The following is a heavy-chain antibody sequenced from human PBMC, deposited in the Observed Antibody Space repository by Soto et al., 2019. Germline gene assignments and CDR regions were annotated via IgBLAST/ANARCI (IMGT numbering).Heavy chain of an antibody. J-gene: IGHJ6*02. CDR1: GFALSPYT. CDR2: LSSDGSNN. D-gene: IGHD3-10*01. CDR3: AKDAEMHATRLLSYFALDL. V-gene: IGHV3-30-3*01. Sequence: PGGSLRLSCAARGFALSPYTIHWVRQAPGKGLEWVAGLSSDGSNNFYPDSVKGQITISRDNSKTTAHLQINSLRPEDTAIYYCAKDAEMHATRLLSYFALDLWGRGTTVTVSS.